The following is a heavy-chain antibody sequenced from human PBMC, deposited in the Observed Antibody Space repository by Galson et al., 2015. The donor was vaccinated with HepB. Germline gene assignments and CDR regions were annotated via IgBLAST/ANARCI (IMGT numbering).Heavy chain of an antibody. D-gene: IGHD3-10*01. CDR2: IYPGDSAT. V-gene: IGHV5-51*03. CDR3: ARLGECGAGCHFERRGIDY. Sequence: QSGAEVKKPGESLKISCKGSGYSFTSYWIGWGRQMPGKGLEWMGIIYPGDSATRYSPSFQGQVTISVDKSISTAYLQWSSLKASDTAMYYCARLGECGAGCHFERRGIDYWGQRTLVTVSP. J-gene: IGHJ4*02. CDR1: GYSFTSYW.